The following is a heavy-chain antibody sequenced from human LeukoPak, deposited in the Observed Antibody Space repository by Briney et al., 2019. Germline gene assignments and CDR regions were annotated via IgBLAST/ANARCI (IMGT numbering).Heavy chain of an antibody. V-gene: IGHV1-69*05. D-gene: IGHD4-23*01. CDR1: GGTFSSYA. CDR3: ARTNDYGGQRFDY. CDR2: IIPIFGTA. Sequence: ASVKVSCKASGGTFSSYAISWVRQAPGQGLEWMGGIIPIFGTANYAQKFQGRVTITTDESTSTAYMELSSLRSEDTAVYYCARTNDYGGQRFDYWGQGTLVTVSS. J-gene: IGHJ4*02.